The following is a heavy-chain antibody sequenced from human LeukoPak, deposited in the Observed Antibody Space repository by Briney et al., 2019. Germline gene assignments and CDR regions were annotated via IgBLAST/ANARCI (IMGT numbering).Heavy chain of an antibody. D-gene: IGHD3-9*01. CDR3: ARDREYDVLTGDG. V-gene: IGHV1-2*06. CDR2: INPNSGGT. J-gene: IGHJ4*02. CDR1: GYTFTGNH. Sequence: ASVKVSCRASGYTFTGNHIHWVRQAPGQGLEWMGRINPNSGGTTYAQRFQGRVTMTRDTSISTAFMELTRLRPDDTAMYYCARDREYDVLTGDGWGQGTLVTVSS.